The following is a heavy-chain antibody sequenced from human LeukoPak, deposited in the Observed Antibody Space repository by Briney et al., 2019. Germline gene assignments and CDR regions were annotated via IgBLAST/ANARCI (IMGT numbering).Heavy chain of an antibody. J-gene: IGHJ4*02. V-gene: IGHV1-18*01. CDR1: GYTFTSYG. Sequence: ASVKVSCKASGYTFTSYGISWVRQAPGQGLEWMGWISAYNGNTNYAQKLQGRVTMTRDMSTSTVYMELSSLRSEDTAVYYCARGRGYSYLDYWGQGTLVTVSS. CDR3: ARGRGYSYLDY. CDR2: ISAYNGNT. D-gene: IGHD5-18*01.